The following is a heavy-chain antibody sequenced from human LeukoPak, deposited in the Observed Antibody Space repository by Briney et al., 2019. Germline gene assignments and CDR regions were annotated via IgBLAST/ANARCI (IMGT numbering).Heavy chain of an antibody. Sequence: RLFCAVSGHTFNNLSARWATHAPRKAREGVTALPGRGELTLHAEFAERRFTIYREDFKHTLYLQLNRLRAEDTAVYYCVQWGHYDVLTCYYVPDYWGQGSLVTVS. D-gene: IGHD3-9*01. CDR2: LPGRGELT. V-gene: IGHV3-23*01. CDR3: VQWGHYDVLTCYYVPDY. J-gene: IGHJ4*02. CDR1: GHTFNNLS.